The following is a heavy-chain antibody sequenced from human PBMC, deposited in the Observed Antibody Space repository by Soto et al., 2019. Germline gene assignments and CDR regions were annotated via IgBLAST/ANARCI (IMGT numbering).Heavy chain of an antibody. V-gene: IGHV4-34*01. D-gene: IGHD3-3*01. CDR1: GGSFSGYY. CDR3: ARLPAYYDFWSGYYGPNFDY. Sequence: KPSETLSLTCAVYGGSFSGYYWSWIRQPPGKGLEWIGEINHSGSTNYNPSLKSRVTISVDTSKNQFSLKLSSVTAADTAVYYCARLPAYYDFWSGYYGPNFDYWGQGTLVTVSS. J-gene: IGHJ4*02. CDR2: INHSGST.